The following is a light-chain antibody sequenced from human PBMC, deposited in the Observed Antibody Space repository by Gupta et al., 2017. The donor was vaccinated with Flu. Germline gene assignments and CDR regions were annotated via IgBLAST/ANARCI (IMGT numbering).Light chain of an antibody. CDR2: GAS. CDR1: QSVSSSY. CDR3: QQEGSSRT. J-gene: IGKJ1*01. V-gene: IGKV3-20*01. Sequence: PVTLSLSPGERATLSCRASQSVSSSYLAWYQQKPGQAPRLLIYGASSRATGIPDRFSGSGSGTDFTLTSSGREPEDCAVYYWQQEGSSRTFGQGTKVEIK.